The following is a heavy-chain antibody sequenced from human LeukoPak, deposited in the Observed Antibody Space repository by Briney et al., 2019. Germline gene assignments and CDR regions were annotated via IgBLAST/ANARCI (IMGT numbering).Heavy chain of an antibody. V-gene: IGHV3-21*01. Sequence: GGSLRLSCAASGFTFSSYSMNWVRQAPGKGLEWVSSISSSSSYIYYADSVKGRFTISRDNAKNPLYLQMNSLRAEDTAVYYCARDLVTTLGYIHYGMDVWGQGTTVTVSS. CDR3: ARDLVTTLGYIHYGMDV. CDR2: ISSSSSYI. J-gene: IGHJ6*02. CDR1: GFTFSSYS. D-gene: IGHD2-15*01.